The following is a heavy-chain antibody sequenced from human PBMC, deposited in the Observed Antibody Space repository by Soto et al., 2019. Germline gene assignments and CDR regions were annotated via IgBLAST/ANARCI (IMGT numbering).Heavy chain of an antibody. J-gene: IGHJ6*03. V-gene: IGHV4-4*02. CDR3: ARAGFEVPAAMRVAVWGVGLRQYYYMDV. CDR1: SGSISSSNW. CDR2: IYHSGST. D-gene: IGHD2-2*01. Sequence: QVQLQESGPGLVKPSGTLSLTCAVSSGSISSSNWWSWVRQPPGKGLEWIGEIYHSGSTNYNPSLRVHVTISVDKSKNQFSLKLSSVTAADKAVDYCARAGFEVPAAMRVAVWGVGLRQYYYMDVWGKGPTVTVSS.